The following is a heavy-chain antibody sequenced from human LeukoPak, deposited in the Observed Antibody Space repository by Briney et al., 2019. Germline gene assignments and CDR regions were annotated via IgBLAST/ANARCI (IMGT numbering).Heavy chain of an antibody. J-gene: IGHJ6*02. CDR1: GFTFSNYG. CDR3: AKDLEEDTAMVYYYYYGMDV. V-gene: IGHV3-30*18. Sequence: GGSLRLSCAGAGFTFSNYGMHWVRQAPGKGLEWVAVISYEGGTTYYADSVKGRFTISRDNSRNTLFLQMDSLRPEDTAVYYCAKDLEEDTAMVYYYYYGMDVWGQGTTVTVSS. D-gene: IGHD5-18*01. CDR2: ISYEGGTT.